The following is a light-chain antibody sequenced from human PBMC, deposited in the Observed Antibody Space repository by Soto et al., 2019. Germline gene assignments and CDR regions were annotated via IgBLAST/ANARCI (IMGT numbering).Light chain of an antibody. CDR3: QQYENLPT. CDR2: AAS. V-gene: IGKV1-33*01. J-gene: IGKJ5*01. CDR1: QGISNY. Sequence: DIQLTQSPSFLSASVGDRVTITCRASQGISNYLAWYQQEPGKAPRLLIYAASNLEAGVPSRFRGSGSGTDFTFTISRLQPEDIATYYCQQYENLPTFGQGTRLEIK.